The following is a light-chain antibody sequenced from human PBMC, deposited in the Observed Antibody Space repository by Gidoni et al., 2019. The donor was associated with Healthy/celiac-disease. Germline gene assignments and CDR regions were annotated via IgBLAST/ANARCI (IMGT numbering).Light chain of an antibody. Sequence: DIKMTQSPSSLSASVGDRVTITCRASQSISRYVNWYQQKPGKAPKLLIYAESSCQSGVPSRFSGSGSGTDFTLTISSLQPEDFATDYCQQSYSTPFTFGPGTKVDIK. CDR2: AES. CDR3: QQSYSTPFT. CDR1: QSISRY. J-gene: IGKJ3*01. V-gene: IGKV1-39*01.